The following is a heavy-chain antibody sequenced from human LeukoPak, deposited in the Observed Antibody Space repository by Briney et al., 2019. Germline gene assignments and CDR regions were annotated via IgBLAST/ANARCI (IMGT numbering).Heavy chain of an antibody. CDR3: ARVRYYGSRSYRGYYYMDV. Sequence: PSETLSLTCAVAGGSISSSSYYWGWIRQPPGKGLECIGTIFYSGSTYYNPSLKSRVTISVDTSKNQFSLKLSSVTAADTAVYYCARVRYYGSRSYRGYYYMDVWGKGTTVTVSS. J-gene: IGHJ6*03. CDR2: IFYSGST. CDR1: GGSISSSSYY. D-gene: IGHD3-10*01. V-gene: IGHV4-39*01.